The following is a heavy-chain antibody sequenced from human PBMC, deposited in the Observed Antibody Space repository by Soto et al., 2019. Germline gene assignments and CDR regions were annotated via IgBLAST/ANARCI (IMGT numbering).Heavy chain of an antibody. J-gene: IGHJ6*02. Sequence: QVQLQQWGAGLLKPSETLSLTCAVYGGSFSGYYWSWIRQPPGKGLEWIGEINHSGSTNYNPSLKSRVTISVDTSKNQFSLKLSSVTAADTAVYYCARNLVIAAAGYYYSYGMDVWGQGTTVTVSS. V-gene: IGHV4-34*01. CDR1: GGSFSGYY. CDR3: ARNLVIAAAGYYYSYGMDV. CDR2: INHSGST. D-gene: IGHD6-13*01.